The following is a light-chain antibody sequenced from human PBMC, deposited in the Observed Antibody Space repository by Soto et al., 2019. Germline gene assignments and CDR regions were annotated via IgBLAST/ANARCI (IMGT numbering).Light chain of an antibody. Sequence: QSVLTQPASVSGSPGQSITISCTGTSSDVGGYNYVSWYQQHPGKAPQLMIYDVSNRPSGVSNRFSGSKSGNTASLTISGLQAEDEADYYCSSYPSSSTQVFGTGTKVTVL. CDR1: SSDVGGYNY. J-gene: IGLJ1*01. CDR3: SSYPSSSTQV. CDR2: DVS. V-gene: IGLV2-14*01.